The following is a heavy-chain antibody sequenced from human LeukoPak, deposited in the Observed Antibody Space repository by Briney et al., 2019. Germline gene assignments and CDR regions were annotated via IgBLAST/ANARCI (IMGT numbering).Heavy chain of an antibody. CDR2: ISAYNGNT. CDR1: GYTFTAYY. V-gene: IGHV1-18*04. J-gene: IGHJ4*02. Sequence: ASVKVSCKASGYTFTAYYVHWVRQAPGQGLEWMGWISAYNGNTNYAQKLQGRVTMTTDTSTSTAYMELRSLRSDDTAVYYCARGRLRDLFDYWGQGTLVTVSS. D-gene: IGHD2-21*02. CDR3: ARGRLRDLFDY.